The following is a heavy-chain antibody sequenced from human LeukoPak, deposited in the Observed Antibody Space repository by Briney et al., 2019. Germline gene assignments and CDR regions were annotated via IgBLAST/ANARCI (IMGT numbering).Heavy chain of an antibody. D-gene: IGHD4-17*01. CDR1: GFTFSSYA. CDR3: AREGDYGDEYYYFDY. V-gene: IGHV3-30-3*01. Sequence: GGSPRLSCAASGFTFSSYAMHWVRQAPGKGLEWVAVISYDGSNKYYADSVKGRFTISRDNAKNSLYLQMNSLRAEDTAVYYCAREGDYGDEYYYFDYWGQGTLVTVSS. J-gene: IGHJ4*02. CDR2: ISYDGSNK.